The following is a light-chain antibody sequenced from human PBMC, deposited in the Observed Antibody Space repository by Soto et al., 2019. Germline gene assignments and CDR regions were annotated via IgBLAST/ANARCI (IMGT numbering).Light chain of an antibody. V-gene: IGKV3-11*01. CDR1: QSVSSY. J-gene: IGKJ4*01. CDR3: QQRSTWPLT. CDR2: DAS. Sequence: EIVLTQSPATLSLSPGERATLSCRASQSVSSYLAWYQQKPGQAPRLLIYDASNRATGIPARFSGSGSGTDFTLTLSSLAPEDFAVYYCQQRSTWPLTFGGGTKVEIK.